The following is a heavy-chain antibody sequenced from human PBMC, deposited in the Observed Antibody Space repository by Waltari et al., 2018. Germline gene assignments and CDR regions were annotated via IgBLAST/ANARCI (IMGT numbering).Heavy chain of an antibody. CDR1: GGSISSRSYY. CDR3: ARRDGDSGRGPYFGF. CDR2: IYYTGST. J-gene: IGHJ4*02. V-gene: IGHV4-39*07. Sequence: QVQLQESGPGLVKPSETLSLTCSVSGGSISSRSYYWGWIRQAPGMGLEWTGSIYYTGSTYYNPSLKSRVTISIDTSRNQFSLKLSSVTAADTAVYYCARRDGDSGRGPYFGFWGQGTLVTVSS. D-gene: IGHD6-19*01.